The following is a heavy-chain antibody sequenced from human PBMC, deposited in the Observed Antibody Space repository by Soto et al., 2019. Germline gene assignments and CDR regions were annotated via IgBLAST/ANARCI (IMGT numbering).Heavy chain of an antibody. V-gene: IGHV3-7*01. CDR2: INQDGSER. J-gene: IGHJ4*02. D-gene: IGHD3-16*01. CDR1: GFTFSTYW. CDR3: VCGGNFFVY. Sequence: EVQLVESGGGLVQPGGSLRLPCAASGFTFSTYWMTWVRQPPGKGLEWVASINQDGSERYYVDSVRGRFTISRDNAKSSLYLQMNSLRAEHTAVYYCVCGGNFFVYWGQGTLVTVSP.